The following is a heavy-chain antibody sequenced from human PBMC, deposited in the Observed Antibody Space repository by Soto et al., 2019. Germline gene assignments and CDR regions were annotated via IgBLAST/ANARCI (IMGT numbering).Heavy chain of an antibody. CDR2: INTDGNST. CDR1: GFTFSSFW. Sequence: EVQLVESGGGLVQPGGSLRLSCAVSGFTFSSFWMHWVRQAPGEGLVWVSRINTDGNSTSYADSVKGRFTISRDNAKNTLYLQMNSLRVEDTAMYYCEKRGVDPFGLSYGGQGTLVTVST. V-gene: IGHV3-74*01. D-gene: IGHD3-10*01. J-gene: IGHJ4*02. CDR3: EKRGVDPFGLSY.